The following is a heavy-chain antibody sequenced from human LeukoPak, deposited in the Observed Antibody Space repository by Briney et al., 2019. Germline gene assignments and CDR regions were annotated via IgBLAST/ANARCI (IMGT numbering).Heavy chain of an antibody. CDR3: ARGVLLQGRGAFDI. D-gene: IGHD2-15*01. J-gene: IGHJ3*02. V-gene: IGHV1-2*02. CDR2: INPNSGGT. Sequence: ASVKVSCKASGYTFTGYYMHWVRQAPGQGLEWMGWINPNSGGTNYAQKFQGRVTMTRDTSITTAYMELSGLNSDDTAIYYCARGVLLQGRGAFDIWGQGTMLTVSS. CDR1: GYTFTGYY.